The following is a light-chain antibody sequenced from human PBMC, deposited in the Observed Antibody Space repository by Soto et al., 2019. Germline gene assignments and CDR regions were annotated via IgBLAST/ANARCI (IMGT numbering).Light chain of an antibody. CDR2: FAS. J-gene: IGKJ1*01. V-gene: IGKV1-9*01. CDR3: QQFNSYPRT. Sequence: DIQLTQSPSFLSASEGDRVTIACRASQDIGNLLAWYQQKPGKGPKLLICFASTLQSGVPSRFTGSGSGTEFTLTISSLQPEDFGTYYCQQFNSYPRTFGQGTKVEIK. CDR1: QDIGNL.